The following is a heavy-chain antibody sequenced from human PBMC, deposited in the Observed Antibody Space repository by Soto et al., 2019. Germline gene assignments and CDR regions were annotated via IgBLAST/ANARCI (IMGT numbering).Heavy chain of an antibody. J-gene: IGHJ6*02. D-gene: IGHD2-21*02. CDR3: AKDRGTYCGGDCYPMAARYGMDV. Sequence: GGSLRLSCAASGFTFSSYAMSWVRQAPGKGLEWVSAISGSGGSTYYADSVKGRFTISRDNSKNTLYLQMNSLRAEDTAVYYCAKDRGTYCGGDCYPMAARYGMDVWGQGTTVTVSS. V-gene: IGHV3-23*01. CDR1: GFTFSSYA. CDR2: ISGSGGST.